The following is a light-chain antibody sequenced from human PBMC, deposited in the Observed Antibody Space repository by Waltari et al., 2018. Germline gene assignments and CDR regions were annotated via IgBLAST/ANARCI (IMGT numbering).Light chain of an antibody. CDR1: QSVSSN. J-gene: IGKJ5*01. CDR2: GAS. Sequence: EIVMTQSPATLSVSPGERATLSCRASQSVSSNLAWYQQKPGPAPRLLIYGASTRATGIPARFSGSGSGTEFNFTINSLQSKGFAVYYCHEYNNWPPITFGQGTRLEIK. CDR3: HEYNNWPPIT. V-gene: IGKV3-15*01.